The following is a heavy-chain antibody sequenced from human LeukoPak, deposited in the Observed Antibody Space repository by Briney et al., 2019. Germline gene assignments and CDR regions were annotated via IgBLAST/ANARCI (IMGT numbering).Heavy chain of an antibody. CDR2: IYYSGST. J-gene: IGHJ4*02. D-gene: IGHD6-19*01. CDR1: GGSISHYY. Sequence: SDTLSLTCTVSGGSISHYYWSWIRQPPGKGLEWIGYIYYSGSTNYNPSLKSRATISVDTSKNQFSLKVSSVTAADTAVYYCARRRSSGWQFDYWGQGALVTVSS. V-gene: IGHV4-59*08. CDR3: ARRRSSGWQFDY.